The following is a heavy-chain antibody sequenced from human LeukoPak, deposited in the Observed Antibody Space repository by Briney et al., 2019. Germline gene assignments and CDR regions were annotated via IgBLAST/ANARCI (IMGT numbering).Heavy chain of an antibody. J-gene: IGHJ4*02. V-gene: IGHV1-69*04. CDR2: IIPILGIA. D-gene: IGHD2-8*01. CDR1: GGTFSSYA. Sequence: GASVKVSCKASGGTFSSYAISWVRQAPGQGLEWMGRIIPILGIANYAQKFQGRVTITADKSTSTAYRELSSLRSEDTAVYYCARVRVYGNSTFDYWGQGTLVTVSS. CDR3: ARVRVYGNSTFDY.